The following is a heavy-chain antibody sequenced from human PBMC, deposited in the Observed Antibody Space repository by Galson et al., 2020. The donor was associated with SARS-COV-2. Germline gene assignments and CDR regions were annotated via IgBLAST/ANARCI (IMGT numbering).Heavy chain of an antibody. CDR2: INYSGST. CDR3: ARELDY. CDR1: GGSISSYY. J-gene: IGHJ4*02. Sequence: ETSETLSLTCTVSGGSISSYYWTWIRQPPGKGLEWIGYINYSGSTNYNPSLKSRVTISVDTSKNQFSLKLSSVTAADTAVYYCARELDYWGQGTLVTVSS. V-gene: IGHV4-59*01.